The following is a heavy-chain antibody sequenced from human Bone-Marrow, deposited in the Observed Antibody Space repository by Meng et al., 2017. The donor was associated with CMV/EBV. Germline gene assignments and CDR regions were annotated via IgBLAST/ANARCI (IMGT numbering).Heavy chain of an antibody. J-gene: IGHJ6*02. Sequence: SETLSLTCAVYGGSFSGYYWSWIRQPPGKGLEWIGEINHSGSTNYNPSLKSRVTISVDTSKNQFSLKLSSVTAADTAVYYCATLRYSSSFHYYCGMDVWGQGTTVTVSS. CDR2: INHSGST. CDR1: GGSFSGYY. CDR3: ATLRYSSSFHYYCGMDV. D-gene: IGHD6-6*01. V-gene: IGHV4-34*01.